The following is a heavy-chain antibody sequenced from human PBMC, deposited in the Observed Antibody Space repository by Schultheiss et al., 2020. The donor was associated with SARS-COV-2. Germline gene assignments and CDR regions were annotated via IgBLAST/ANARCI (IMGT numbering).Heavy chain of an antibody. CDR3: AREKRYCSGGSCSDYYYYYMDV. V-gene: IGHV1-69*04. D-gene: IGHD2-15*01. Sequence: SVKVSCKASGGTFSSYTISWVRQAPGQGLEWMGRIIPILGIANYAQKFQGRVTITADKSTSTAYMELSSLRSEDTAVYYCAREKRYCSGGSCSDYYYYYMDVWGKGTTVTVSS. CDR1: GGTFSSYT. J-gene: IGHJ6*03. CDR2: IIPILGIA.